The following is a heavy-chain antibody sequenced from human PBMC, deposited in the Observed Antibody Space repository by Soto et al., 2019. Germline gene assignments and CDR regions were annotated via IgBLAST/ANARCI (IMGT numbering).Heavy chain of an antibody. Sequence: SLRLSCAASGFTFDDYTMHWVRQAPGKGLEWVSLISWDGGSTYYADSVKGRFTISRDNSKNSLYLQMNSLRTEDTALYYCAKDLGYSYAQTAFDIWGQGTMVTVSS. CDR3: AKDLGYSYAQTAFDI. D-gene: IGHD5-18*01. J-gene: IGHJ3*02. CDR2: ISWDGGST. V-gene: IGHV3-43*01. CDR1: GFTFDDYT.